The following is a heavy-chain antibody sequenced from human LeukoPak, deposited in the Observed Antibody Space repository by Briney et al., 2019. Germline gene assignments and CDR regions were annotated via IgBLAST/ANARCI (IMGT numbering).Heavy chain of an antibody. D-gene: IGHD1-26*01. CDR2: IKQDGSEK. Sequence: GGSLRLSCAASGFTFSSYWMSWVRQAPGKGLEWVANIKQDGSEKYYVDSVKGRLTISRDNAKNSLYLQMNSLRAEDTAVYYCARDADIVGATMWFGYWGQGTLVTVSS. J-gene: IGHJ4*02. CDR1: GFTFSSYW. CDR3: ARDADIVGATMWFGY. V-gene: IGHV3-7*01.